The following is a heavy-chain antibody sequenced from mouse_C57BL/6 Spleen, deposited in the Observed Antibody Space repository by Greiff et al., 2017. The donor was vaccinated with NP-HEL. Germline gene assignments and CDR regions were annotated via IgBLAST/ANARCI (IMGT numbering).Heavy chain of an antibody. CDR1: GYTFTDYY. V-gene: IGHV1-26*01. Sequence: EVQLQQSGPELVKPGASVKISCKASGYTFTDYYMNWVKQSHGKSLEWIGDINPNNGGTSYNQKFKGKATLTVDKSSSTAYMELRSLTSEDSAVYYCASFSYYDDDGAMAYWGQGTSVTVSS. J-gene: IGHJ4*01. CDR2: INPNNGGT. D-gene: IGHD2-4*01. CDR3: ASFSYYDDDGAMAY.